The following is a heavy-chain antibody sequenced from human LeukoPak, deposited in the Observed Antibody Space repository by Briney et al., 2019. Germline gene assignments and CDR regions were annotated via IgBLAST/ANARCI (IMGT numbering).Heavy chain of an antibody. CDR3: ARQNPAASGQGLDY. J-gene: IGHJ4*02. V-gene: IGHV4-59*08. D-gene: IGHD6-13*01. CDR2: IFYSGTT. Sequence: PSETLSLPCTVSGGSISGYYWSWIRQPPGKGLEWIGYIFYSGTTNYNPSLKSRVTLSVHTSKNQISLEQSSVTAADTAVYFCARQNPAASGQGLDYWGQGTLVTVSS. CDR1: GGSISGYY.